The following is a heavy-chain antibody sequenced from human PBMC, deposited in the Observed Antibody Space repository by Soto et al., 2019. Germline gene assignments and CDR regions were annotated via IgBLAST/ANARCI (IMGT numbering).Heavy chain of an antibody. CDR2: IIPIFGTA. V-gene: IGHV1-69*01. CDR1: GGTFSSYA. J-gene: IGHJ6*02. CDR3: ARGVAVAGTDYYYGMDV. Sequence: QVQLVQSGAEVKKPGSSVKVSCKASGGTFSSYAISWVRQAPGQGLEWMGGIIPIFGTANYAQKFQGRVKITADESTSTAYMELSSLRSEDTAVYYCARGVAVAGTDYYYGMDVWGQGTTVTVSS. D-gene: IGHD6-19*01.